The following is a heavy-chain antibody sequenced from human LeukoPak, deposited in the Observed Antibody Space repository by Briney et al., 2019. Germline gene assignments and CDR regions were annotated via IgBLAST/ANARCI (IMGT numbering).Heavy chain of an antibody. CDR3: ARDYTTYSSGWLRNYYYYYGIDV. CDR2: ISAYNGNT. V-gene: IGHV1-18*01. Sequence: ASVKVSCKASGYTFTSYGISWVRQAPGQGLEWMGWISAYNGNTNYAQKLQGRVTMTTDTSTSTAYMELRSLRSDDTAVYSCARDYTTYSSGWLRNYYYYYGIDVWGQGTTVTVSS. J-gene: IGHJ6*02. D-gene: IGHD6-19*01. CDR1: GYTFTSYG.